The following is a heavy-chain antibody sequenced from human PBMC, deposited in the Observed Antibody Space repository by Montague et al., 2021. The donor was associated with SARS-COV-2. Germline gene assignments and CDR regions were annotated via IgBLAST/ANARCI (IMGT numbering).Heavy chain of an antibody. J-gene: IGHJ5*02. CDR2: IHHSGTT. CDR3: ARQGGPAGKHWFDP. Sequence: SETLSLTCNVSGGSVSGTSYYWAWIRQPPGKGLEWIVNIHHSGTTFYNLSLKSQVTISVDTSQNEVSLKLNSVTAADTAVYYCARQGGPAGKHWFDPWGQGTLVTVSS. CDR1: GGSVSGTSYY. V-gene: IGHV4-39*01. D-gene: IGHD2-2*01.